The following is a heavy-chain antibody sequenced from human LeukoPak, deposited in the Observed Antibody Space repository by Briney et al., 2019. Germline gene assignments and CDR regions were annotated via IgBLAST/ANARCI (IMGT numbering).Heavy chain of an antibody. CDR2: ISYDGSNK. J-gene: IGHJ4*02. CDR1: GFTFSSYA. Sequence: GGSLRLSCAASGFTFSSYAMHWVRQAPGKGLEWVAVISYDGSNKYYADSVKGRFTISRDNSKSTLYLQMNSLRAEDTAVYYCARGFGGSYYVDYWGQGTLVTVSS. V-gene: IGHV3-30-3*01. D-gene: IGHD1-26*01. CDR3: ARGFGGSYYVDY.